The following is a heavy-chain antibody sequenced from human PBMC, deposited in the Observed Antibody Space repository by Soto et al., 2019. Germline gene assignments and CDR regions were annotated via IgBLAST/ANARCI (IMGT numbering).Heavy chain of an antibody. CDR1: GYTFNTYN. CDR2: INPSIGST. CDR3: ARLYSGSRLDH. V-gene: IGHV1-46*02. J-gene: IGHJ4*02. D-gene: IGHD1-26*01. Sequence: ASVKVSCKASGYTFNTYNMYWVRQAPGQGLEWVGVINPSIGSTNYAQKFQGRVIMTRDTSTSTVYMELSTLRSDDTAVYYCARLYSGSRLDHSGQGTLVTVS.